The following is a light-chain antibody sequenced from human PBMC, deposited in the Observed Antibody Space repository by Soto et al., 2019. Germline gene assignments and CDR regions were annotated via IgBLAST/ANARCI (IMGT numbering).Light chain of an antibody. CDR2: GAS. V-gene: IGKV3-15*01. J-gene: IGKJ1*01. CDR1: QKVSSK. CDR3: QQYNNWPRT. Sequence: EIVMTQSPATLSVSPGERATLSCRASQKVSSKLAWYQQKPGQAPRLLIYGASTRATGIPARFSGSGSGTEFTLTISSLQSEDFAVYYCQQYNNWPRTFGQGTKVEIK.